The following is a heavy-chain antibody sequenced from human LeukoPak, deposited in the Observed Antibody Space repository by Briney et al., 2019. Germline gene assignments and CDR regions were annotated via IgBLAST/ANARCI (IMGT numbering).Heavy chain of an antibody. V-gene: IGHV3-30*03. CDR1: GFTFSSYG. D-gene: IGHD3-10*01. CDR3: APSGGSGSYYRLPQN. Sequence: GRSLRLSCAASGFTFSSYGMHWVRQAPGKGLEWVAVISYDGSNKYYADSVKGRFTISRDNSKNTLYLQMNSLRAEDTAVYYCAPSGGSGSYYRLPQNWGQGTLVTVSS. J-gene: IGHJ4*02. CDR2: ISYDGSNK.